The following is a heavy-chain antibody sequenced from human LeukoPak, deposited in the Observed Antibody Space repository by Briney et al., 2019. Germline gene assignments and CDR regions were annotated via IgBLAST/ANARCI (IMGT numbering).Heavy chain of an antibody. Sequence: KPSETLSLTCTVSGGSISSYYWSWIRQPPGKGLEWIGYIYYSGSTNYNPSLKSRVTISVDTSKNQFSRKLSSVTAADTAVYYCARSEVSSTIDWFDPWGQGTLVTVSS. J-gene: IGHJ5*02. CDR3: ARSEVSSTIDWFDP. CDR2: IYYSGST. D-gene: IGHD5/OR15-5a*01. V-gene: IGHV4-59*01. CDR1: GGSISSYY.